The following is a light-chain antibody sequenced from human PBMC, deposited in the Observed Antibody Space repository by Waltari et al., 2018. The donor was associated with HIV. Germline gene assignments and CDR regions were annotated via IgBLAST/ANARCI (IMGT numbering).Light chain of an antibody. J-gene: IGKJ2*01. CDR1: QGVSSSY. Sequence: EIVLTQSPGTLSLSPGERATLSCRTSQGVSSSYLAWYQQKPGQAPRLLIYGASSRATGIPNRFSGSGSGTDFTLKISRVEAEDVGVYYCMQGTHWPRYTFGQGTKLEIK. V-gene: IGKV3D-20*02. CDR2: GAS. CDR3: MQGTHWPRYT.